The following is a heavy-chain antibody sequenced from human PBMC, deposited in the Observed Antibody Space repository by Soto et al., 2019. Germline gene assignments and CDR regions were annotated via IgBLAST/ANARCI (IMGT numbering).Heavy chain of an antibody. CDR1: GGTFSSYT. Sequence: QVQLVQSGAEVKKPGSSVKVSCKASGGTFSSYTISWVRQAPGQGLEWMGRIIPILGIANYAQKFQGRVTITADKSTSTAYMELSSLISDDTAVYYCARELFGSGYDRAERGFDYWGKGTLVTVSS. J-gene: IGHJ4*02. CDR2: IIPILGIA. CDR3: ARELFGSGYDRAERGFDY. D-gene: IGHD5-12*01. V-gene: IGHV1-69*08.